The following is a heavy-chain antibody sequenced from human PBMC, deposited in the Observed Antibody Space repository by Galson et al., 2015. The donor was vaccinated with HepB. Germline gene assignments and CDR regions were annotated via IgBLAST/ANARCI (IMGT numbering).Heavy chain of an antibody. CDR2: IYHSGST. CDR3: ARGGGYCSGGSCYYRYFDY. V-gene: IGHV4-4*02. CDR1: GGSISSSNW. D-gene: IGHD2-15*01. J-gene: IGHJ4*02. Sequence: ETLSLTCAVSGGSISSSNWWSWVRRPPGKGLEWIGEIYHSGSTNYNPSLKSRVTISVDKSKNQFSLKLSSVTAADTAVYYCARGGGYCSGGSCYYRYFDYWGQGTLVTVSS.